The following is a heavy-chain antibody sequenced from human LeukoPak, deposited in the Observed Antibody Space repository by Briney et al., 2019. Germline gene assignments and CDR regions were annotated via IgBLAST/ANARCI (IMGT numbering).Heavy chain of an antibody. CDR2: IDPSDSYT. D-gene: IGHD1-14*01. CDR1: GYRFTSYW. J-gene: IGHJ6*02. Sequence: GESLKISCKASGYRFTSYWISWVRQMPGKGLEWMGKIDPSDSYTNYNPSFQGHVTISVEKSITTAYLQWSSLKVSDTAKYYCARPTWSGNYYLGMDVWGQGTTVTASS. V-gene: IGHV5-10-1*01. CDR3: ARPTWSGNYYLGMDV.